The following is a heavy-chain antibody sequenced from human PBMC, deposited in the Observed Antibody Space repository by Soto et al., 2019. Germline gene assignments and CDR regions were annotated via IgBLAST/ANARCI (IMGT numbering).Heavy chain of an antibody. CDR3: ARGLGSSGYQYLGVDY. V-gene: IGHV1-2*02. D-gene: IGHD6-19*01. Sequence: GASVKVSCKASGYTFTGYYMHWVRQAPGQGLEWMGWINPNSGGTNYAQKFQGRVTMTRDTSISTAYMELSSLRSEDTAVYYCARGLGSSGYQYLGVDYWGQGTLVTVSS. CDR2: INPNSGGT. CDR1: GYTFTGYY. J-gene: IGHJ4*02.